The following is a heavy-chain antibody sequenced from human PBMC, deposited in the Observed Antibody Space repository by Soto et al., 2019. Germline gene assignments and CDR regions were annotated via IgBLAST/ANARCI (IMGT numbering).Heavy chain of an antibody. Sequence: ASVKVSCKASGYTFTGYYMHWVLQAPGQGLEWMGWINPNSGGTNYAQKFQGRVTMTRDTSISTAYMELSRLRSDDTAVYYCARPYSSGYSNWFDPWGQGTLVTVSS. D-gene: IGHD3-22*01. V-gene: IGHV1-2*02. CDR2: INPNSGGT. J-gene: IGHJ5*02. CDR3: ARPYSSGYSNWFDP. CDR1: GYTFTGYY.